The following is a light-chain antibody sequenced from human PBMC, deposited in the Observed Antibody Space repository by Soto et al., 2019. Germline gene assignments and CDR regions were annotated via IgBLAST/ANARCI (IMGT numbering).Light chain of an antibody. CDR1: QSISSN. J-gene: IGKJ1*01. CDR3: QQYNNWWT. V-gene: IGKV3-15*01. CDR2: GAS. Sequence: EIVMTQSPATLSVSPGERATLSCRASQSISSNFAWYQQKPGQAPRLLIYGASTMATGIPARFSGSGSGTAFPLTISSLQSEDFAVYYCQQYNNWWTFGQGTKVEIK.